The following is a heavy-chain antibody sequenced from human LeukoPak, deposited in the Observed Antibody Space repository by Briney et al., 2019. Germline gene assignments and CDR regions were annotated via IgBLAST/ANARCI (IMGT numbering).Heavy chain of an antibody. J-gene: IGHJ5*02. CDR2: INHSGST. D-gene: IGHD1-26*01. V-gene: IGHV4-34*01. CDR3: ARVFKGGSYNWFDP. CDR1: GGSFSDYY. Sequence: SETLSLTCGVYGGSFSDYYWSWIRQPPGKGLEWIGEINHSGSTNYNPSLKSRVTISVDTSKNQFSLKLSSVTAADTAVYYCARVFKGGSYNWFDPWGQGTLVTVSS.